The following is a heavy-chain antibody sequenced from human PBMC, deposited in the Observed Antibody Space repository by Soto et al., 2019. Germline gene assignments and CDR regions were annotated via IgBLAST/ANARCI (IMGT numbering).Heavy chain of an antibody. V-gene: IGHV3-48*03. CDR1: GFTFSSYE. CDR2: ISSSGGTI. J-gene: IGHJ6*02. CDR3: ATLTRITADVTEFDFRPV. Sequence: GGSLRLSCAASGFTFSSYEMNWVRQAPGKGLEWVSYISSSGGTIFYVDSVKGRFTISRDNAKNSLYLQMNSLRAEDTAVCYCATLTRITADVTEFDFRPVWGQGTTVTVSS. D-gene: IGHD6-13*01.